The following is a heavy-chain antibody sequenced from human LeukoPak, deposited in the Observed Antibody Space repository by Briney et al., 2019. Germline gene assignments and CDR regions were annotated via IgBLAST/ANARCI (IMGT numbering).Heavy chain of an antibody. CDR2: IYTSGST. D-gene: IGHD6-25*01. V-gene: IGHV4-4*07. Sequence: SETLSLTCTVSGGSISSYYWSWIRQPAGKGLEWIGRIYTSGSTNYNPSLKSRVAMSVDTSKNQFSLKLSPVTAADTAVYYCARETANGYDAFDIWGQGTMVTVSS. CDR3: ARETANGYDAFDI. J-gene: IGHJ3*02. CDR1: GGSISSYY.